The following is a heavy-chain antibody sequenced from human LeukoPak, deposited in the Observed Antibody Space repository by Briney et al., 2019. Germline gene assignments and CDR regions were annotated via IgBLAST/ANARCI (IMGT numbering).Heavy chain of an antibody. CDR2: ISWNSGSI. D-gene: IGHD4-23*01. V-gene: IGHV3-9*01. CDR3: AKGFYGGNPNYFDY. CDR1: GFTFDDYA. Sequence: GRSLRLSCAASGFTFDDYAMHWVRQAPGKGLEWVSGISWNSGSIGYADSVKGRFTISRDIAKDSLYLQMNSLRVEDTALCYCAKGFYGGNPNYFDYWGQGTLVTVSS. J-gene: IGHJ4*02.